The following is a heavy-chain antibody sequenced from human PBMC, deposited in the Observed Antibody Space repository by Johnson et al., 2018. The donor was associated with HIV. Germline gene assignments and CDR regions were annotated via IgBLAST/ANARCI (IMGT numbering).Heavy chain of an antibody. Sequence: QVQLVESGGGVVHPGKSLRLSCVGSGFTFSSYGMHWVRQAPGKGLEWVAVISYDGSNKYYADSVKGRFTISRDNSKNTLYLQMNSLRDEDTAVYYCVRGGAVAPSSGFDIWGQGTKVTVSS. J-gene: IGHJ3*02. V-gene: IGHV3-33*05. CDR2: ISYDGSNK. CDR3: VRGGAVAPSSGFDI. CDR1: GFTFSSYG. D-gene: IGHD6-19*01.